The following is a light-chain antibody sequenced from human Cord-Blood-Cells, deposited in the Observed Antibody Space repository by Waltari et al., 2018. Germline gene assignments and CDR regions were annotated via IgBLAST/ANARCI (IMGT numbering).Light chain of an antibody. Sequence: DIQLTQSTSTLSASVGASVTITCRASQSISSWLAWYQQKPGKAPKLLIYKASSLESGVPSRFSGSGSGTEFTLTISSLQPDDFATYYCQQYNSYSTFGQGTKVEIK. J-gene: IGKJ1*01. CDR3: QQYNSYST. CDR1: QSISSW. V-gene: IGKV1-5*03. CDR2: KAS.